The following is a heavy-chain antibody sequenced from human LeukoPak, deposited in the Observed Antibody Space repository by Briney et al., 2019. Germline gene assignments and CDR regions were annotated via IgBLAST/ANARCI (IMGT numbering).Heavy chain of an antibody. V-gene: IGHV3-23*01. D-gene: IGHD2-8*01. J-gene: IGHJ4*02. CDR2: ISDSGDYT. Sequence: GGSLTLSCAGSGFTFSSYAMSWVRQAPGQRLEWVSVISDSGDYTSYADSVRGRYTISRDNSRNTLYLQMISLRPEDTAVYYCAKDTSIGKYCTNGVCSPFDYWGQGTLVTVSS. CDR1: GFTFSSYA. CDR3: AKDTSIGKYCTNGVCSPFDY.